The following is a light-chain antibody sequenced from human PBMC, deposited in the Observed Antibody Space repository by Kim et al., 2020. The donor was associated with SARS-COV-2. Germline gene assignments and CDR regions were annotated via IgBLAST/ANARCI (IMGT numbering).Light chain of an antibody. Sequence: SYELTQPPSVSVSPGQTASITCSGDKLGDKYACWYQQKPGQSPVLVIYQDSKRPSGIPERFSGSISGNTATLTISGTQAMDEADYYCQAWDSSHVVFGGGTQLTVL. V-gene: IGLV3-1*01. CDR3: QAWDSSHVV. CDR1: KLGDKY. J-gene: IGLJ2*01. CDR2: QDS.